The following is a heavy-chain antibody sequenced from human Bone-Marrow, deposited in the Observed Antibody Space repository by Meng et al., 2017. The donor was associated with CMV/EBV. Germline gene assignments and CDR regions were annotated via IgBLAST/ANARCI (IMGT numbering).Heavy chain of an antibody. Sequence: GGSLRLSCAASGFTSSSYWMSWVRQAPGKGLEWVANIKQDGTEKYYVDSARGRFTISRDNAKTSLYLQMINLRAEDTAIYYRARDKDVGPSVFPYWGQGTLVTVSS. D-gene: IGHD1-26*01. J-gene: IGHJ4*02. V-gene: IGHV3-7*01. CDR1: GFTSSSYW. CDR3: ARDKDVGPSVFPY. CDR2: IKQDGTEK.